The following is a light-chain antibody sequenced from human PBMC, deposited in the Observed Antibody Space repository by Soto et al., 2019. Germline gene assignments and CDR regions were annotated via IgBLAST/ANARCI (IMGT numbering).Light chain of an antibody. CDR2: GAS. J-gene: IGKJ1*01. CDR1: ESVSSTH. Sequence: EIVLTQSPCTLSLSPGDRATLFCRASESVSSTHLAWYHQKPGQAPRLLFYGASTRASGIPDRFSGSGSGTDFTLTISRLETEDFAVYYCHQYGSSPQTFGQGTKVDIK. V-gene: IGKV3-20*01. CDR3: HQYGSSPQT.